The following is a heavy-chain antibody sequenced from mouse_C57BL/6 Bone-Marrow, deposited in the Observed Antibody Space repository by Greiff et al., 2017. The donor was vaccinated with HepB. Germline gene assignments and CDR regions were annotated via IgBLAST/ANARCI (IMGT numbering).Heavy chain of an antibody. CDR3: ARTHPYYYGSRRDWYFDV. Sequence: AGGGVDFSRYWMSWVRRAPGKGLEWIGEINPDSSTINYAPSLKDKFIISRDNAKNTLYLQMSKVRSEDTALYYCARTHPYYYGSRRDWYFDVWGTGTTVTVSS. V-gene: IGHV4-1*01. CDR1: GVDFSRYW. CDR2: INPDSSTI. J-gene: IGHJ1*03. D-gene: IGHD1-1*01.